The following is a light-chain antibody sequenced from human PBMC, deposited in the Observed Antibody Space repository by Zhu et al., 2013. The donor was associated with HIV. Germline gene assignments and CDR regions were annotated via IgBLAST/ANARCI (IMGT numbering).Light chain of an antibody. CDR3: SSYAGSNNRVV. Sequence: QSALTQPRSVSGSPGQSVTISCTGTSSDVGRYNYVSWYQQHPSKAPKVMIYDVSKRPSGVPARFSGSKSGNTASLTVSGLQAEDEADYYCSSYAGSNNRVVFGGGTKLTVL. J-gene: IGLJ2*01. CDR2: DVS. V-gene: IGLV2-11*01. CDR1: SSDVGRYNY.